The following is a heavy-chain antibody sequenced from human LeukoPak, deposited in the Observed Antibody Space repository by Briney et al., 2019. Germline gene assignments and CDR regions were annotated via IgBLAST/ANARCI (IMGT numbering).Heavy chain of an antibody. CDR2: INPSGGST. Sequence: GASVKVSCKASGYTFTSYYMHWVRQAPGQGLEWMGIINPSGGSTSYAQKFQGRVTMTRDMSTSTVYMELSSLRSEDTAVYYCARDPQPRIAVAPIYYYYYMDVWGKGTTVTVSS. D-gene: IGHD6-19*01. CDR1: GYTFTSYY. J-gene: IGHJ6*03. V-gene: IGHV1-46*01. CDR3: ARDPQPRIAVAPIYYYYYMDV.